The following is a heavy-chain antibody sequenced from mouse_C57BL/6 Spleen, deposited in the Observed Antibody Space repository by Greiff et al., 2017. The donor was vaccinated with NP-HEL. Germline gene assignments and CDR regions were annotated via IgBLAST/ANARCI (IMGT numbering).Heavy chain of an antibody. J-gene: IGHJ2*01. D-gene: IGHD2-5*01. Sequence: EVQLVESGGGLVKPGGSLKLSCAASGFTFSSYAMSWVRQTPEKRLEWVATISDGGSYTYYPDNVKGRVTISRDNAKNNLYLQMSHLKSEDTAMYYCARDLYSKRYFDYWGQGTTLTVSS. CDR3: ARDLYSKRYFDY. V-gene: IGHV5-4*01. CDR2: ISDGGSYT. CDR1: GFTFSSYA.